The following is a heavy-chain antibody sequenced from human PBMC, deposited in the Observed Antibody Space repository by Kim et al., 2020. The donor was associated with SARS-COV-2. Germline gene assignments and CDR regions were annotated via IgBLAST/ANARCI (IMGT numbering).Heavy chain of an antibody. CDR1: GGSFSGYY. Sequence: SETLSLTCAVYGGSFSGYYWSWIRQPPGKGLEWIGEINHSGSTNYNPSLKSRVTISVDTSKNQFSLKLSSVTAADTAVYYCARDINYYGSGSYWAGIGSRWGEKPDVWGKGTTVTVSS. D-gene: IGHD3-10*01. CDR3: ARDINYYGSGSYWAGIGSRWGEKPDV. J-gene: IGHJ6*04. CDR2: INHSGST. V-gene: IGHV4-34*01.